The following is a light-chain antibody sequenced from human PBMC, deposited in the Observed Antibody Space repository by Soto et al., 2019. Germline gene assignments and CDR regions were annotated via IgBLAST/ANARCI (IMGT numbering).Light chain of an antibody. CDR2: EVS. V-gene: IGLV2-11*01. CDR3: CSYAGSLV. Sequence: QSVLTQPRSVSGSPGQSVTISCTGTSSDVGGYNYVSWYQQHPGKAPKLMIYEVSKRPSGVPDRFSGSKSGNTASLTISGLQAEDEADSYFCSYAGSLVFGTGTKVTVL. CDR1: SSDVGGYNY. J-gene: IGLJ1*01.